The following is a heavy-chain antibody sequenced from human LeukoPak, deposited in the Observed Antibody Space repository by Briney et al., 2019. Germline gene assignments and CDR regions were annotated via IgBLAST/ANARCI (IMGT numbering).Heavy chain of an antibody. J-gene: IGHJ4*02. D-gene: IGHD3-16*02. CDR1: GYPFIDYY. V-gene: IGHV1-2*02. CDR2: INPKIGGT. CDR3: ARGTGRVWGSYRY. Sequence: RASVKVSCKTSGYPFIDYYIHWVRQAPGQRPEWMGWINPKIGGTNYAQKFQGRVTVTRDTSINTSYMELSRLRSDDTAVYYCARGTGRVWGSYRYWGQGSLVTVSS.